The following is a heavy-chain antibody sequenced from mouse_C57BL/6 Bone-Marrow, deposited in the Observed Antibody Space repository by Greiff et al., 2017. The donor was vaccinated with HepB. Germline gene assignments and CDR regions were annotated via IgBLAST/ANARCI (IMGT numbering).Heavy chain of an antibody. CDR3: ARPDSSGYAWFAY. D-gene: IGHD3-2*02. J-gene: IGHJ3*01. CDR2: ISSGGSYT. CDR1: GFTFSSYG. V-gene: IGHV5-6*01. Sequence: EVQLVESGGDLVKPGGSLKLSCAASGFTFSSYGMSWVRQTPDKRLEWVATISSGGSYTYYPDSVKGRFTISRDNAKNTLYLQMSSLKSEDTAMYYCARPDSSGYAWFAYWGQGTLVTVSA.